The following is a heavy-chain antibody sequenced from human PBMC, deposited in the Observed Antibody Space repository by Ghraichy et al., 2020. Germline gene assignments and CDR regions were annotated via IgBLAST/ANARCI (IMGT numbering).Heavy chain of an antibody. D-gene: IGHD1-26*01. Sequence: GDSLNISCKVSGYTFTNYWIAWVRRMPGKGLEWMGIIDPGDSETRYSPSFQGQVTISVDKSISTAYLQWSSLKASDTAMYYCARRMYSGIFPYFDFWGQGTLVTVSS. CDR1: GYTFTNYW. CDR3: ARRMYSGIFPYFDF. V-gene: IGHV5-51*01. CDR2: IDPGDSET. J-gene: IGHJ4*02.